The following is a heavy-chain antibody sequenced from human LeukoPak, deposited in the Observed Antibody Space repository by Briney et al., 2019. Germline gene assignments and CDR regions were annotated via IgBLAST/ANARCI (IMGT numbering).Heavy chain of an antibody. V-gene: IGHV3-30*18. CDR1: GFTFSNYD. J-gene: IGHJ4*02. CDR2: ISYDGSNK. D-gene: IGHD1-7*01. CDR3: AKDREGTTFDN. Sequence: GRSLRLSCAASGFTFSNYDMHWVRQAPGKGLEWVAVISYDGSNKYYADSVKGRFTISRDNFKNTVHLQMNSLRAEDTAVYYCAKDREGTTFDNWGQGTLVTVSS.